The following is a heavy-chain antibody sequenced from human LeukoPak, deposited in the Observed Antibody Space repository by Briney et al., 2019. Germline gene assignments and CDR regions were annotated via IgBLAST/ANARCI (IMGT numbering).Heavy chain of an antibody. J-gene: IGHJ4*02. CDR1: GFPFSSYS. Sequence: PGGSLRLSCVASGFPFSSYSMNWVRQAPGKGLEWVSFISGSSSITDYADSVKGRFTISRDNGKNSLFLHMNSLRAEDTAVYYCARKNTTSSEDYWGQGTLVTVSS. V-gene: IGHV3-48*01. D-gene: IGHD6-6*01. CDR2: ISGSSSIT. CDR3: ARKNTTSSEDY.